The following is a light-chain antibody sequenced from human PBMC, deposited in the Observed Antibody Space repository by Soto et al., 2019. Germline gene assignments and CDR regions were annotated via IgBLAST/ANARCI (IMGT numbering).Light chain of an antibody. V-gene: IGKV3-15*01. CDR1: RSVNNN. J-gene: IGKJ5*01. Sequence: VMTQSPATLSVSPGERAILSCRASRSVNNNYLAWYQQKPGQAPRLLIYGVSTRATDTPARFSGSGSGTEFTLMISSLQSEDFAVYYCQQYDNWPITFGQGTHWRL. CDR3: QQYDNWPIT. CDR2: GVS.